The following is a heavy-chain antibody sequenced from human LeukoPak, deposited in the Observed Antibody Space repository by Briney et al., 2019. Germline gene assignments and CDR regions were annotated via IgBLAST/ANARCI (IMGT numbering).Heavy chain of an antibody. CDR1: GYTFTGYY. Sequence: ASVKVSCKASGYTFTGYYMHWVRQAPGPGLEWMGWINPNSGGTNYAQKFQGRVTMTRDTSISTAYMELSRLRSDDTAVYYCARSPIVVVPAASPAFDIWGQGTMVTVSS. D-gene: IGHD2-2*01. J-gene: IGHJ3*02. CDR2: INPNSGGT. V-gene: IGHV1-2*02. CDR3: ARSPIVVVPAASPAFDI.